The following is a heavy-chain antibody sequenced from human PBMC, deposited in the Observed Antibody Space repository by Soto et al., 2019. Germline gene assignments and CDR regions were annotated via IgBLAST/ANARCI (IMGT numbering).Heavy chain of an antibody. CDR3: ARDQAAAPTLDYYFGMDV. CDR2: IWYAGTNK. D-gene: IGHD6-13*01. J-gene: IGHJ6*02. Sequence: QVQLVESGGGVVQPGRSQRLSCAASGFTFSNYGMHWVRQAPGKGLEWVAVIWYAGTNKYYADSVKGRFTISRDNSKNALYLQMNSLRAEDTAVYYCARDQAAAPTLDYYFGMDVWGQGTTVTVSS. V-gene: IGHV3-33*01. CDR1: GFTFSNYG.